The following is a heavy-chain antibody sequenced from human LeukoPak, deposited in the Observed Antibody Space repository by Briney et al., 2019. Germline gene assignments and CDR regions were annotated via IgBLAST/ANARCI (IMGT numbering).Heavy chain of an antibody. CDR1: GYTFSGYY. CDR2: INPNSGGT. D-gene: IGHD5-24*01. Sequence: ASVKVSCKASGYTFSGYYMHWVRQAPGQGPEWMGWINPNSGGTNYAQKFQGRVTMTRGTSISTAYMELSRLRSDDTAVYYCARIRDGYNDAYDLWGQGTVVTVPS. V-gene: IGHV1-2*02. J-gene: IGHJ3*01. CDR3: ARIRDGYNDAYDL.